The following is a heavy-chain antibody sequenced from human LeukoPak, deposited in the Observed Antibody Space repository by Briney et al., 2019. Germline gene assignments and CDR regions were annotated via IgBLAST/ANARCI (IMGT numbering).Heavy chain of an antibody. CDR3: AKDRVGYYDSSGYPTGDAFDI. CDR2: MTGGGTT. J-gene: IGHJ3*02. Sequence: GGSLRLSCAASGFSSSTYAMAWVRQAPGKGLQWVSGMTGGGTTYYADSVKGRFTISRDNSKNTVYLQMNSLRAEDTAVYYCAKDRVGYYDSSGYPTGDAFDIWGQGTMVTVSS. CDR1: GFSSSTYA. V-gene: IGHV3-23*01. D-gene: IGHD3-22*01.